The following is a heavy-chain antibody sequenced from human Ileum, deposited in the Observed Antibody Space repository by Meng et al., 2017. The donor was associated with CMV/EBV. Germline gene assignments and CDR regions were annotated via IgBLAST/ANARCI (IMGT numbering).Heavy chain of an antibody. CDR3: ARVRVYGSGIGRWFDP. V-gene: IGHV4-30-4*01. Sequence: GYISSADYYWRWIRQPPGKGLEWISYMYYSGSTYYNPSLRSRVTISVDTSKNQFSLKLNSVTAADTAVYYCARVRVYGSGIGRWFDPWGQGTLVTVSS. D-gene: IGHD3-10*01. CDR1: GYISSADYY. CDR2: MYYSGST. J-gene: IGHJ5*02.